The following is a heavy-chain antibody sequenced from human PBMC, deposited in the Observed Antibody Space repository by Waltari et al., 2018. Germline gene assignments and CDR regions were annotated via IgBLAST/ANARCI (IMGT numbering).Heavy chain of an antibody. CDR2: LDPEDEET. CDR3: TTDIMLRVFSNV. CDR1: GYSTSALS. D-gene: IGHD3-10*01. Sequence: QVQLVQSGAEVRKPGASVKVSCTGSGYSTSALSMQWVRQAPGKGLEWVGGLDPEDEETVYAQKFQGRVTMTEDTSTDTAYMELSSLRSDDTAVYYCTTDIMLRVFSNVWGQGTTVTVSS. V-gene: IGHV1-24*01. J-gene: IGHJ6*02.